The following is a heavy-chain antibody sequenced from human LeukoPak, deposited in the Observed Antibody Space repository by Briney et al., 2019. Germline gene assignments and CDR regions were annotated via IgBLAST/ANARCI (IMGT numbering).Heavy chain of an antibody. CDR1: GGSISSYY. CDR3: ARDVGEYNYGYSLDS. CDR2: IYSSGTT. D-gene: IGHD5-18*01. V-gene: IGHV4-4*07. J-gene: IGHJ4*02. Sequence: SETLSLTCTVSGGSISSYYWNWIRQPAGKGLEWIGRIYSSGTTSYNSSLKSRVTMSVDTSKNQFSLKLSSVTAADTAVYYCARDVGEYNYGYSLDSWGQGTLVSVSS.